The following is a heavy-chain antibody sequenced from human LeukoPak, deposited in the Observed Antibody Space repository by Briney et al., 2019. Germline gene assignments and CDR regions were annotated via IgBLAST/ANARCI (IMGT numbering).Heavy chain of an antibody. CDR3: ARLGIPEYFQD. J-gene: IGHJ1*01. V-gene: IGHV5-51*01. CDR2: INPGDSNA. CDR1: GYSFTNYW. Sequence: GESLKISCKGSGYSFTNYWIGWVRQMPGKGLEWMGVINPGDSNARYSPYFQGQVSISADKSISTAYLQWRSLKASDTAMYYCARLGIPEYFQDWGQGTLVTVSS.